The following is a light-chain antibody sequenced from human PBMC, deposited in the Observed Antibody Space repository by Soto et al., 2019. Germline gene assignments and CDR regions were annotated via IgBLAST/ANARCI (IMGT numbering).Light chain of an antibody. CDR2: EVR. Sequence: QSVLTQPASVSGSPGQSITISCTGTSSDIGRYNYVSWYQQHPGKVPKLIISEVRNRPSGVSDRFSGSKSGNSASLTISGLQAGDEADYYCSSYKSTSTQVFGSGTKVTVL. J-gene: IGLJ1*01. CDR1: SSDIGRYNY. CDR3: SSYKSTSTQV. V-gene: IGLV2-14*01.